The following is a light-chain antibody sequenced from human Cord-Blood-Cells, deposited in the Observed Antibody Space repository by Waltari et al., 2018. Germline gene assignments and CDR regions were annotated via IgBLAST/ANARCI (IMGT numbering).Light chain of an antibody. J-gene: IGKJ2*01. Sequence: DIVMTQSPDSLAVSLGERATINCKSSKSVLYSSNNKNYLAWYQQKPGQPPKLLIYWAATRESGVPDRFSGSGSVTDFTRTISSLQAEDVAVYYCQQYYSTPYTFGQGTKLEIK. V-gene: IGKV4-1*01. CDR1: KSVLYSSNNKNY. CDR2: WAA. CDR3: QQYYSTPYT.